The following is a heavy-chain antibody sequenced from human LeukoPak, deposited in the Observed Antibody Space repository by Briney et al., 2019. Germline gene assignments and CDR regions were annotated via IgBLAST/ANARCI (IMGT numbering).Heavy chain of an antibody. CDR3: LRDQDCSGGDCQVC. CDR1: GGSLSSCNYQ. Sequence: PSETLSLTCTVSGGSLSSCNYQWGWIRQPPGKGLEWIAFISHSGTTYHNPSLQSRLTMAVDTSKTQFSLKLNSVTAADTAVYYCLRDQDCSGGDCQVCWGQGTLVTVSS. D-gene: IGHD2-15*01. V-gene: IGHV4-39*02. CDR2: ISHSGTT. J-gene: IGHJ4*02.